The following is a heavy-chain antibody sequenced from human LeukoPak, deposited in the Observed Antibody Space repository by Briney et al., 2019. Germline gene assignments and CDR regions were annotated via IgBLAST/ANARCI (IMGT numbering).Heavy chain of an antibody. Sequence: SETLSLTCTVSGDSIDSFYWSWIRQPPGKGLEWIGYIYDGGSTNYNPSLRSRVTISVDTSKNQFSLKLSSVTAADTAVYYCARSKRDIYDVLTGYYGVGYYGMDVWGQGTTVTVSS. D-gene: IGHD3-9*01. CDR2: IYDGGST. CDR3: ARSKRDIYDVLTGYYGVGYYGMDV. V-gene: IGHV4-59*01. J-gene: IGHJ6*02. CDR1: GDSIDSFY.